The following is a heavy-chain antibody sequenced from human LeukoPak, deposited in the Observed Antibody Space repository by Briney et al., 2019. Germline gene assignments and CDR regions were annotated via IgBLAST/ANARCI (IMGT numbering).Heavy chain of an antibody. V-gene: IGHV3-23*01. Sequence: GGSLTLSCTASGFSFSSYAMSGVRQAPGKGLDWVGAISGSVGNSYYAGTVNGRLTITSDNSKYTLYLQKNSLRTQDTAIYYCTTDLLRGRTAAAYPLDDWGQGTPVTVSS. J-gene: IGHJ6*02. CDR3: TTDLLRGRTAAAYPLDD. D-gene: IGHD6-13*01. CDR2: ISGSVGNS. CDR1: GFSFSSYA.